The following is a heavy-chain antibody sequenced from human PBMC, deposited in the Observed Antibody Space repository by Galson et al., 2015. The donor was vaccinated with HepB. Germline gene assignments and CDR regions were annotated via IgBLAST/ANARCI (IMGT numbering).Heavy chain of an antibody. J-gene: IGHJ4*02. D-gene: IGHD6-19*01. CDR2: ISNYGSYK. Sequence: SLRLSCAASGFTFSSYAMHWVRQAPGKGLEWVALISNYGSYKYYADSVKGRFTISRDNSKNTLYLQMNSLRVEDTAVYYCARESGSGWPGGHFDYWGQGTLVTVSS. CDR3: ARESGSGWPGGHFDY. V-gene: IGHV3-30*04. CDR1: GFTFSSYA.